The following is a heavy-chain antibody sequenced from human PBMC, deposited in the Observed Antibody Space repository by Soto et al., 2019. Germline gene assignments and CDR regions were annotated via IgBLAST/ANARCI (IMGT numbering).Heavy chain of an antibody. D-gene: IGHD2-15*01. J-gene: IGHJ4*02. CDR2: ISSSSSYI. Sequence: ESGGGLVKPGGSLRLSCAASGYTFSSYSMNWVRQAPGKGLEWVSSISSSSSYIYYADSVKGRFTISRDNAKNSLYLQMNSLRAEDTAVYYCALGGSDAEDYWGQGTLVTVSS. V-gene: IGHV3-21*01. CDR3: ALGGSDAEDY. CDR1: GYTFSSYS.